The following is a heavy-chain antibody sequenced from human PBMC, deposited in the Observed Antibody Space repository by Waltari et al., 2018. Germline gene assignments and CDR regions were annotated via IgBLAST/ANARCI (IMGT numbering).Heavy chain of an antibody. D-gene: IGHD3-22*01. CDR1: GYTFTSYA. J-gene: IGHJ4*02. CDR3: ARDPTYYYDSRGGY. CDR2: INTNTGNP. V-gene: IGHV7-4-1*02. Sequence: HLFQSFSYFKKPGASVKVSCKASGYTFTSYAMNWVRQSPGQGLEWMGWINTNTGNPTYAKVFTGRFVFSLDTSVSTAYLQISSLKAEDTAVYYCARDPTYYYDSRGGYWGQGTLVTVSS.